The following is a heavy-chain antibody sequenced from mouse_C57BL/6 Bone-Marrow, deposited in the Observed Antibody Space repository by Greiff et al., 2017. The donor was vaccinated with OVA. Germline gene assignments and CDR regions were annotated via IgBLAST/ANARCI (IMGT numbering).Heavy chain of an antibody. V-gene: IGHV5-17*01. Sequence: EVQLQESGGGLVKPGGSLKLSCAASGFTFSDYGMHWVRQAPEKGLEWVAYISSGSSTIYYADTVKGRFTISRDNAKNTLFLQMTSLRSEDTAMYYCARPYYGSKGGYYFYYWGQGTTLTVSS. D-gene: IGHD1-1*01. CDR1: GFTFSDYG. J-gene: IGHJ2*01. CDR2: ISSGSSTI. CDR3: ARPYYGSKGGYYFYY.